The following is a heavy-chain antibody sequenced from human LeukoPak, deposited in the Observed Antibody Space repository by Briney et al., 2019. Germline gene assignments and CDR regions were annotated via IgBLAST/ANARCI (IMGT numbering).Heavy chain of an antibody. CDR2: ISSSGSTI. CDR1: GFTFSSYE. CDR3: AKDHGAMALFDY. V-gene: IGHV3-48*03. D-gene: IGHD5-18*01. J-gene: IGHJ4*02. Sequence: GGSLRLSCAASGFTFSSYEMNWVRQAPGKGLEWVSYISSSGSTIYYADSVKGRFTISRDNSKNTLYLQMNSLRAEDTAVYYCAKDHGAMALFDYWGQGTLVTVSS.